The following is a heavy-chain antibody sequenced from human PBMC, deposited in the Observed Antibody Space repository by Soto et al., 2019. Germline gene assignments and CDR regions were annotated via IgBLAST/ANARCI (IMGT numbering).Heavy chain of an antibody. CDR2: TDQDESEK. D-gene: IGHD4-4*01. CDR3: ARDRGYSTFDY. V-gene: IGHV3-7*01. Sequence: PGGSLRLSCAASGFTFSTYWISWVRQAPGKGLEWVANTDQDESEKNFVDSVKGRFTISRDNAKNSLYLQMNSLRAEDTAVYYCARDRGYSTFDYWGQGALVTVSS. J-gene: IGHJ4*02. CDR1: GFTFSTYW.